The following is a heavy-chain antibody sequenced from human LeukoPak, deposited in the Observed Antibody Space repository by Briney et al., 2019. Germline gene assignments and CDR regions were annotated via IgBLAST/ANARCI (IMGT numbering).Heavy chain of an antibody. CDR1: GGSISSYY. Sequence: PSETLSLTCTVSGGSISSYYWSWIRQPPGKGLEWIGYIYYSGSTNYNPSLKSRVTISVDTSKNQFSLKLSSVTAADTAVYYCARENLGGSWVFDYWGQGTRVNVSS. CDR3: ARENLGGSWVFDY. CDR2: IYYSGST. J-gene: IGHJ4*02. D-gene: IGHD2-15*01. V-gene: IGHV4-59*01.